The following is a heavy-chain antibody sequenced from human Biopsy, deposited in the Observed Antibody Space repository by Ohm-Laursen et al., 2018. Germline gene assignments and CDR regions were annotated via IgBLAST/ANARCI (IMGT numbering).Heavy chain of an antibody. CDR2: ISYTGGI. Sequence: SETLSLTWAVSGGSISGYHWSWIRKSPGRGLEWLAYISYTGGITSNPSLNGRATMSLDTSKNQFSLRLIYVTAADTAVYYCAGMPHFDYWGQGILVTVSS. CDR3: AGMPHFDY. V-gene: IGHV4-59*01. CDR1: GGSISGYH. D-gene: IGHD2-2*01. J-gene: IGHJ4*02.